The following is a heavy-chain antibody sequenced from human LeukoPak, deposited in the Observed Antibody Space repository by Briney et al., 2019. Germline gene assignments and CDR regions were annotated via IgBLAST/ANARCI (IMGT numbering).Heavy chain of an antibody. CDR2: INPGGGST. CDR1: GYTFTNYY. J-gene: IGHJ5*02. V-gene: IGHV1-46*01. Sequence: ASVKVSCKASGYTFTNYYMHWVRQAPGQGLEWMGTINPGGGSTNYAQNFQGRVTITRDTSTSTVYMDLSSLRSEDTAVYYCARDRQGGSSSSGSDPWGQGTLVTVSS. CDR3: ARDRQGGSSSSGSDP. D-gene: IGHD6-6*01.